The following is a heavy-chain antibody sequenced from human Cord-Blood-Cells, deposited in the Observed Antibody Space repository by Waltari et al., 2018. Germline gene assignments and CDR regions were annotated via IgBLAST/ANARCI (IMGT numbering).Heavy chain of an antibody. CDR1: GGSFSGSY. J-gene: IGHJ3*02. CDR3: ARSSGYSGYDYAFDI. V-gene: IGHV4-34*01. D-gene: IGHD5-12*01. Sequence: QVQLQQWGAGLLKPSETLSLTCAAYGGSFSGSYWSWTRHPPGKGLEWIGEINHSGSTNYNPSLKSRVTISVDTSKNQFSLKLSSVTAADTAVYYCARSSGYSGYDYAFDIWGQGTMVTVSS. CDR2: INHSGST.